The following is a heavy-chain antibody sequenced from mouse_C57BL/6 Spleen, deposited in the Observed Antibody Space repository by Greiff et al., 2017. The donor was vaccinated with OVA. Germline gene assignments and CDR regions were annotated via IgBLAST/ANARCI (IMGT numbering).Heavy chain of an antibody. V-gene: IGHV3-6*01. J-gene: IGHJ1*03. CDR3: ARAITTVWYFDV. CDR2: ISYDGSN. CDR1: GYSFTSGYY. Sequence: EVKLQESGPGLVKPSQSLSLTCSVTGYSFTSGYYWYWLRQFPGNKLEWMGYISYDGSNNSNSSLKNRISITRDTSKNQFFRKLNSVTTEDTATYYCARAITTVWYFDVWGTGTTVTVSS. D-gene: IGHD1-1*01.